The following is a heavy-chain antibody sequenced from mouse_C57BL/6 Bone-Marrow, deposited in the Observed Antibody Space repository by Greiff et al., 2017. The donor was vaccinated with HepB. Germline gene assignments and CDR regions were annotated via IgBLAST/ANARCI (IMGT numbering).Heavy chain of an antibody. D-gene: IGHD1-1*01. J-gene: IGHJ4*01. CDR3: TASSLITTVVARVPYAMDY. CDR1: GFTFSNYW. V-gene: IGHV6-3*01. CDR2: IRLKSDNYAT. Sequence: DVKLQESGGGLVQPGGSMKLSCVASGFTFSNYWMNWVRQSPEKGLEWVAQIRLKSDNYATHYAESVKGRFTISRDDSKSSVYLQMNNLRAEDTGIYYCTASSLITTVVARVPYAMDYWGQGTSVTVSS.